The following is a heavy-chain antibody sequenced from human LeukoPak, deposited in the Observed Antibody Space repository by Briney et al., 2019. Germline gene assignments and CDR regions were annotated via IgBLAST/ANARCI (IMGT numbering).Heavy chain of an antibody. CDR1: GYTFTCYH. V-gene: IGHV1-2*06. J-gene: IGHJ4*02. CDR2: INPYSGDT. D-gene: IGHD6-13*01. CDR3: ARDQGSLTRSWYTGY. Sequence: ASVKVSCKASGYTFTCYHIHWVRQAPGQGLEWMGRINPYSGDTNFAQKFQGRVTMTRGTSITTAYMDLSSLTPDDTAVYFCARDQGSLTRSWYTGYWGQGTQVTVSS.